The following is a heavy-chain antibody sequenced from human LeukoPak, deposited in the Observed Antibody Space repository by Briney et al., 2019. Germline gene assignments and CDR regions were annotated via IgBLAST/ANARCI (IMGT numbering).Heavy chain of an antibody. J-gene: IGHJ5*02. CDR1: VYTFTSYD. CDR2: INTNNGNT. V-gene: IGHV1-18*01. CDR3: ARGVSGVTPP. Sequence: GASVKVSCKTSVYTFTSYDISWVRQAPGQGPEWLGWINTNNGNTHYAQSLQDRVTLTTDTSTSTAYMELRSLKSDDTAVYYCARGVSGVTPPWGQGTLVIVSS. D-gene: IGHD4-23*01.